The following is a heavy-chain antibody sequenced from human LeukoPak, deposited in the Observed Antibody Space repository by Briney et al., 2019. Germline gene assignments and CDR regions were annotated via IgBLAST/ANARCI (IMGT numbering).Heavy chain of an antibody. J-gene: IGHJ4*02. Sequence: GDSLKISRKGSGYNFNTYWVAWVRQLPGKGLEWMGIIRPMNSDVRYSPSFQGQVTISADRSINTAYLQWSSLTTSDTAMYYCASRPFETTVVPWDFYWGQGTQVTVSS. CDR2: IRPMNSDV. CDR3: ASRPFETTVVPWDFY. V-gene: IGHV5-51*01. D-gene: IGHD4-23*01. CDR1: GYNFNTYW.